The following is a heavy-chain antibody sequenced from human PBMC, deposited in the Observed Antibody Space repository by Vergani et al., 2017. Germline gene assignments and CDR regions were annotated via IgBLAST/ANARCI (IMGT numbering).Heavy chain of an antibody. D-gene: IGHD2-8*02. CDR3: ARDRGDWRYSRYFYNYYMDV. CDR1: GFSFNTYG. J-gene: IGHJ6*03. Sequence: QVQLVETGGGVVQPGGSLRLHCATSGFSFNTYGAHWVRQAPGKGLEWVAFIGYDGRIKYNVDSVKGRFTISRDTSKKTLSLQMRSLRADDTAVYYCARDRGDWRYSRYFYNYYMDVWGK. V-gene: IGHV3-30*02. CDR2: IGYDGRIK.